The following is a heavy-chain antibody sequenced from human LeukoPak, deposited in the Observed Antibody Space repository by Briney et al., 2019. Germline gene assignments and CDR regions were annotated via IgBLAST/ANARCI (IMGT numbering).Heavy chain of an antibody. Sequence: SVKVSCKASGGAFSSYAISWVRQAPGQGLEWMGRIIPILGIANYAQKFQGRVTITADKSTSTAYMELSSLRSEDTAVYYCARDFAAVAGGDYWGQGTLVTVSS. CDR2: IIPILGIA. CDR3: ARDFAAVAGGDY. D-gene: IGHD6-19*01. V-gene: IGHV1-69*04. J-gene: IGHJ4*02. CDR1: GGAFSSYA.